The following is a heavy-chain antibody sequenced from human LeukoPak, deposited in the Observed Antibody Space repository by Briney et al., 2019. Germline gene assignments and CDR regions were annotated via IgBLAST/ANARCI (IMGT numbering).Heavy chain of an antibody. J-gene: IGHJ4*02. CDR3: ARLLNYYASSGSDY. V-gene: IGHV3-21*01. D-gene: IGHD3-22*01. Sequence: GGSLRLSCAASGFSFSTYSMNWVRQAPGKGLEWVSSVSSSGDAAYHADAVKGRFTISRDNARNSVSLQMNSLRAEDTAVYYCARLLNYYASSGSDYWGQETLVTVSS. CDR2: VSSSGDAA. CDR1: GFSFSTYS.